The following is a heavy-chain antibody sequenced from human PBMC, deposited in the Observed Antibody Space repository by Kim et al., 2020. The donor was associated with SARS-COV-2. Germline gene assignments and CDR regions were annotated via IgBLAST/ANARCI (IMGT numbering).Heavy chain of an antibody. J-gene: IGHJ4*02. V-gene: IGHV3-30*04. CDR1: GFTFSSYA. Sequence: GGSLRLSCAASGFTFSSYAMHWVRQAPGKGLEWVAVISYDGSNKYYADSVKGRFTISRDNSKNTLYLQMNSLRAEDTAVYYCARPATDGGNIDIVLMGIDYWGQGTLVTVSS. CDR2: ISYDGSNK. CDR3: ARPATDGGNIDIVLMGIDY. D-gene: IGHD2-8*01.